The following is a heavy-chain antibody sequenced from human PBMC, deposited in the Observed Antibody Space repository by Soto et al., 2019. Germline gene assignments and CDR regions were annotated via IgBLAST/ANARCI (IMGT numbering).Heavy chain of an antibody. D-gene: IGHD3-22*01. CDR3: TTARDSSGYYLSFGY. J-gene: IGHJ4*02. CDR1: GFTFSNAW. CDR2: IKSKTDGGTT. V-gene: IGHV3-15*07. Sequence: GSLRLSCAASGFTFSNAWMNWVRQAPGKGLEWVGRIKSKTDGGTTDYAAPVKGRFTISRDDSKNTLYLQMNSLKTEDTAVYYCTTARDSSGYYLSFGYWGQGTLVTVSS.